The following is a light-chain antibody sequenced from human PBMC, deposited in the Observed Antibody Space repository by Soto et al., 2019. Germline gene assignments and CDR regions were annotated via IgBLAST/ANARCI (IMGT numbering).Light chain of an antibody. CDR2: WAS. CDR3: QQYYSTPLA. V-gene: IGKV4-1*01. Sequence: DIVMTQSPDSLAVSLGERATINCKSSQSVLFSFNNENYLAWYQQKPGQPPKLLIYWASTRKSGVPDRFSGSGSGTDFTLTISSLQAEDVAIYYCQQYYSTPLAFGQGTKVEIK. CDR1: QSVLFSFNNENY. J-gene: IGKJ1*01.